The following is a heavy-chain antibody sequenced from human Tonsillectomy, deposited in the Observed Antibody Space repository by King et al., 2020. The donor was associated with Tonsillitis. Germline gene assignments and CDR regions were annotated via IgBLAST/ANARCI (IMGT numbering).Heavy chain of an antibody. V-gene: IGHV4-39*01. CDR3: ARYVSGSFDY. J-gene: IGHJ4*02. CDR1: GGSISSSDHY. Sequence: QLQESGPGVVKPSETLSLTCTVSGGSISSSDHYWAWIRQPPGKGLEWIGYRYYIGTIFLNPSLKSRITISGGTSGNRFSLKLSSVTAADTAVYFCARYVSGSFDYWGQGALVTVSS. D-gene: IGHD1-26*01. CDR2: RYYIGTI.